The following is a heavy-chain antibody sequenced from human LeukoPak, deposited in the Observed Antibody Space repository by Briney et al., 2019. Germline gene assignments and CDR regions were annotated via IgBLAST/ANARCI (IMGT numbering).Heavy chain of an antibody. D-gene: IGHD2-2*03. V-gene: IGHV3-21*01. CDR2: ISSSSSYI. J-gene: IGHJ6*03. CDR3: ARDEMGTVVVPAENDYYYYYMDV. CDR1: GFTFSSYS. Sequence: PGGSLRLSCAASGFTFSSYSMNWVRQAPGKGLEWVSSISSSSSYIYYADSVKGRFTISRDNAKNSLYLQMNSLRAEDTAVYYCARDEMGTVVVPAENDYYYYYMDVWGKGTTVTVSS.